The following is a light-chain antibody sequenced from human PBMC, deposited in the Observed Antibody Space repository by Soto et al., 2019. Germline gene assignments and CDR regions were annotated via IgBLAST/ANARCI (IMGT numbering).Light chain of an antibody. CDR3: QQYYSIPMT. CDR2: WAS. CDR1: QXIXXXSSXXXY. V-gene: IGKV4-1*01. J-gene: IGKJ5*01. Sequence: DIVMTQSPDSLAVSLGXXXXXXXXXSQXIXXXSSXXXYLAWYQHKPRQPPKLLIHWASTREYGVPDRFSGSGSGTDFTLTISSLQADDXAVXXCQQYYSIPMTFGQGTRLEIK.